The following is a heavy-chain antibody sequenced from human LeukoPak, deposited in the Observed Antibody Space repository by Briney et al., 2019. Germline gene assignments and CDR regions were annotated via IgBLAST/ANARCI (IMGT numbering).Heavy chain of an antibody. CDR2: ISSSSSYI. CDR3: ARDNNRNWFDP. V-gene: IGHV3-21*01. Sequence: GGSLRLSCAASGFSFSSYSMNWVRQAPGKGLEWVSSISSSSSYIYYADSVKGRFTISRDNAKNSLYLQMNNLRAEDTAMYYCARDNNRNWFDPWGQGTLGTVS. J-gene: IGHJ5*02. D-gene: IGHD1-14*01. CDR1: GFSFSSYS.